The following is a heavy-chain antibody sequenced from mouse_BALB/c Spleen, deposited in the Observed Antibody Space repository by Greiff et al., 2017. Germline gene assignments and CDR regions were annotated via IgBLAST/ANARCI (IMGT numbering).Heavy chain of an antibody. D-gene: IGHD2-4*01. CDR3: ARDEGHDYGGFAY. V-gene: IGHV5-4*02. CDR2: ISDGGSYT. Sequence: EVHLVESGGGLVKPGGSLKLSCAASGFTFSDYYMYWVRQTPEKRLEWVATISDGGSYTYYPDSVKGRFTISRDNAKNNLYLQMSSLKSEDTAMYYCARDEGHDYGGFAYWGQGTLVTVSA. J-gene: IGHJ3*01. CDR1: GFTFSDYY.